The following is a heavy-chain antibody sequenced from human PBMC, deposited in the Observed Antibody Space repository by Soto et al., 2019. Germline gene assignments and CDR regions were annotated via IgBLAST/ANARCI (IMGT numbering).Heavy chain of an antibody. J-gene: IGHJ4*02. CDR3: GRDSRWLQPVYFDY. CDR2: ISSSSSTI. CDR1: GFTFSSYS. Sequence: EVQLVESGGGLVQHGGSLRLSCAASGFTFSSYSMNWVRQAPGKGLEWVSYISSSSSTIYYADSVKGRFTISRDNAKNALYLHMNSLRDEDTAVYYCGRDSRWLQPVYFDYWGQGTLVTVSS. D-gene: IGHD5-12*01. V-gene: IGHV3-48*02.